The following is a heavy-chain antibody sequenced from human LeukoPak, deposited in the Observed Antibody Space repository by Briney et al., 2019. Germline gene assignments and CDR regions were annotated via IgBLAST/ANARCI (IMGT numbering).Heavy chain of an antibody. CDR1: GFTFSSYA. D-gene: IGHD2-15*01. CDR2: ISYDGSNK. V-gene: IGHV3-30*04. J-gene: IGHJ4*02. Sequence: GRSLRLSCAASGFTFSSYAMHWVRQAPGKGLEWVAVISYDGSNKYYADSVKGRFTISRDNSKNTLYLQMNSLRAEVTAVYYCARGTYCSGGSCYYPAENADFDYWGQGTLVTVSS. CDR3: ARGTYCSGGSCYYPAENADFDY.